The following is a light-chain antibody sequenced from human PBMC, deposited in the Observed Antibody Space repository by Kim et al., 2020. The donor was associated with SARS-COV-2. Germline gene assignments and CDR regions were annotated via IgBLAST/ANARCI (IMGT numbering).Light chain of an antibody. V-gene: IGLV1-51*01. Sequence: GQKVTISRSGTNANIGSKYVSWYQQVPGTAPKLLIYGNSMRPSGIPDRVSGSKSGTSATLGISGLQTGDEADYYCGTWDNSLSAGVFGGGTQLTVL. CDR1: NANIGSKY. CDR3: GTWDNSLSAGV. CDR2: GNS. J-gene: IGLJ3*02.